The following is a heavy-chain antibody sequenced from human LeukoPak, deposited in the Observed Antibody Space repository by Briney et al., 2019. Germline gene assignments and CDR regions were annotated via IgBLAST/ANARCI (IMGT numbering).Heavy chain of an antibody. V-gene: IGHV4-59*01. Sequence: SETLSLTCTVSGGSISSYYWSWIRQPPGKGLEWIGYIYYSGSTNYNPSLKNRVTISVDTSKNQFSLKLSSVTAADTAVYYCARGVRSWWFDPWGQGTLVTVSS. CDR2: IYYSGST. J-gene: IGHJ5*02. CDR1: GGSISSYY. CDR3: ARGVRSWWFDP.